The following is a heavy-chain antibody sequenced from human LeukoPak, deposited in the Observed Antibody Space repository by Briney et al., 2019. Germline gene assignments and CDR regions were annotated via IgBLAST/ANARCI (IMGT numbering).Heavy chain of an antibody. CDR2: LSAGGGGA. CDR3: AKEKSRRSDFDY. D-gene: IGHD2-2*01. J-gene: IGHJ4*02. CDR1: GFICRSYA. V-gene: IGHV3-23*01. Sequence: GGSLRLSCAASGFICRSYAMSWVRQAPGKGLEWVSSLSAGGGGAYYADSVRGRFTISRDDSKNTLYLQMNSLRDEDTARYYCAKEKSRRSDFDYWGQGTLATVSS.